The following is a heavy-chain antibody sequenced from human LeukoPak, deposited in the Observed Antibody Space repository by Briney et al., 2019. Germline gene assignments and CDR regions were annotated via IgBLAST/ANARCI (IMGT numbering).Heavy chain of an antibody. CDR3: ARHSSSAWYYYFDY. CDR1: GGSIINSNYY. J-gene: IGHJ4*02. CDR2: AYYSGTT. D-gene: IGHD6-19*01. Sequence: RPSETLSLTCTVSGGSIINSNYYWGWIRQPPGKGLEWIGGAYYSGTTYYSPSLKSRVTISVDTSRNHFSLNLNSVTAADTAVYYCARHSSSAWYYYFDYWGQGSFVTVSS. V-gene: IGHV4-39*01.